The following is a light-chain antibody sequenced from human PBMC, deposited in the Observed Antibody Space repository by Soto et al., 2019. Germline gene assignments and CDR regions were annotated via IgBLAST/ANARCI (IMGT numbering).Light chain of an antibody. CDR2: SNN. J-gene: IGLJ2*01. CDR1: SSNIGSNA. CDR3: AALDDSLNGLV. V-gene: IGLV1-44*01. Sequence: QSVLTQPPSASGTPGQRVTISCSGRSSNIGSNAANWYQHLRGTAPKLLIYSNNQRPSGVPDRFSGSKSGTLASLAISGLQSEDEAEYYCAALDDSLNGLVFGGGTKVTVL.